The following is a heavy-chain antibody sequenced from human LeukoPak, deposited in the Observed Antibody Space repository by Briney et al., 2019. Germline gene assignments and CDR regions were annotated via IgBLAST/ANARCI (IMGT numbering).Heavy chain of an antibody. V-gene: IGHV4-34*01. J-gene: IGHJ4*02. CDR3: AREPGYSYGPDY. CDR2: INHSGST. CDR1: GGSFSGYY. Sequence: SETLSLTCAVYGGSFSGYYWSWIRQPPGKGLEWIGEINHSGSTNYNPSLKSRVTISVDTSKNQFSLTLSSVTAADTAVYYCAREPGYSYGPDYWGQGTLVTVSS. D-gene: IGHD5-18*01.